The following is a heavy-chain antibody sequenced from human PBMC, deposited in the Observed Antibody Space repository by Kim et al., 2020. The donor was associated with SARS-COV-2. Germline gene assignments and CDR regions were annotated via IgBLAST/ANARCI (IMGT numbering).Heavy chain of an antibody. CDR1: GFTFSSYG. CDR2: IWYDGSNK. D-gene: IGHD2-15*01. CDR3: ARESRGYCSGGSCYLDY. V-gene: IGHV3-33*01. J-gene: IGHJ4*02. Sequence: GGSLRLSCAASGFTFSSYGMHWVRQAPGKGLEWVAVIWYDGSNKYYADSVKGRFTISRDNSKNTLYLQMNSLRAEDTAVYYCARESRGYCSGGSCYLDYWGQGTLVTVSS.